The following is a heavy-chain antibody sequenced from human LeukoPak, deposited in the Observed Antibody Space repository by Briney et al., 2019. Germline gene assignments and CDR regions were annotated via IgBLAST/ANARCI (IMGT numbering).Heavy chain of an antibody. CDR2: MNPNSGER. V-gene: IGHV1-8*01. CDR1: RYTFTSYD. D-gene: IGHD3-3*01. J-gene: IGHJ5*02. CDR3: ASVGPVRSYDFWSGYPRWFDP. Sequence: ASLWVSSTPSRYTFTSYDINSGRQATGQRLESLGWMNPNSGERGYAQKFQGRVTMARNTSIRTADMVLSSLTSEGTAVYYCASVGPVRSYDFWSGYPRWFDPWGQGTLVTVS.